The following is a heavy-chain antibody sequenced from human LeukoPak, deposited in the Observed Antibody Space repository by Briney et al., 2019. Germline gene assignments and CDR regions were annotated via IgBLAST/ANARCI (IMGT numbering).Heavy chain of an antibody. CDR3: ARHTLNYYYYMDV. V-gene: IGHV3-11*01. J-gene: IGHJ6*03. CDR2: ISSSDNTI. Sequence: GGSLRLSCAASGFTFSDYYMSWIRLAPGKGLEWVSYISSSDNTISYADSVKGRFTISRDNVENSLYLQMNSLRAEDTAVYYCARHTLNYYYYMDVWGKGTTVTISS. CDR1: GFTFSDYY.